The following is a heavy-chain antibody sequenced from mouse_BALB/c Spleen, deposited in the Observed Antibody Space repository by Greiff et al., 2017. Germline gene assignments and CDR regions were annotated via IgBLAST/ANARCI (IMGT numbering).Heavy chain of an antibody. CDR2: ISTYYGNT. V-gene: IGHV1-67*01. D-gene: IGHD2-2*01. CDR1: SYTFTDYA. Sequence: QVHVKQSGPELVRPGVSVKISCKGSSYTFTDYAMHWVKQSHAKSLEWIGVISTYYGNTNYNQKFKGKATMTVDKSSSTAYMELARLTSEDSAVYYCAREAGLRQDAMDYWGQGTSVTVSS. J-gene: IGHJ4*01. CDR3: AREAGLRQDAMDY.